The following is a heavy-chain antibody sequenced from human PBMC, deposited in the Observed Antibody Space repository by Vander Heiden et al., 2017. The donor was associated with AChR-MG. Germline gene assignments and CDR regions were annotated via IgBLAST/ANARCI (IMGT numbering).Heavy chain of an antibody. CDR1: GFTFSTYA. Sequence: QVQLVESGGGVVQPGRSLALSCAAPGFTFSTYAMHWVRQAPGKGLEWVAVISYDGRNNYYADSVKGRFTISRDNSKNTLYLQMDSLRAEDTAVCYCSGTFTLFGGLDYWGQGTLVTVSS. V-gene: IGHV3-30-3*01. CDR2: ISYDGRNN. CDR3: SGTFTLFGGLDY. J-gene: IGHJ4*02. D-gene: IGHD3-3*01.